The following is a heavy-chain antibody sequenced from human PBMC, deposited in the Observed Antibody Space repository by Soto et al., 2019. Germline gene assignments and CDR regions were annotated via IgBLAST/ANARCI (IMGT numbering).Heavy chain of an antibody. D-gene: IGHD2-15*01. J-gene: IGHJ4*02. V-gene: IGHV4-30-2*01. CDR3: ARGQVVAAQH. CDR2: IYHSGST. Sequence: QLQLQESGSGLVKPSQTLSLTCAVSGGSISSGGYSWSWIRQPPGKGLEWSGYIYHSGSTYYNPSLKSRVTISLDRSKNQFPLKLSSVTAADTAGYYCARGQVVAAQHWGQGTLVTVSS. CDR1: GGSISSGGYS.